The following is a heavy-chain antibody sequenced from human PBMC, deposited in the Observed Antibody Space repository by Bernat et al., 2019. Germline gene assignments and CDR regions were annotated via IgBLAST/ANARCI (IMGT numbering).Heavy chain of an antibody. J-gene: IGHJ4*02. CDR2: ISSSSSYI. D-gene: IGHD6-19*01. CDR3: ARGDSSGWYRAGYYFDY. Sequence: EVQLVESGGGLVKPGGSLRLSCAASGFTFSSYSMNWVRQAPGKGLEWVSSISSSSSYIYYADAVNGQFTIARDNAKNSLYLQMNSLRAEDTAVYFCARGDSSGWYRAGYYFDYWGQGTLVTVSS. CDR1: GFTFSSYS. V-gene: IGHV3-21*01.